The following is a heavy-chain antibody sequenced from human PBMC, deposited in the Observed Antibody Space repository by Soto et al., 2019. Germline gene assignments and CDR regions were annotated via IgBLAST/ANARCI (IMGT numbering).Heavy chain of an antibody. D-gene: IGHD6-6*01. V-gene: IGHV3-13*04. Sequence: EVQLVESGGGLVQPGGSLRLSCVASGFTFSSYDVHWVRQATGKGLEWVSGIGTAGDTYYAGSVKGRFTISRENAKNSSYLQMNSLRAGDTAVYYCARGALGFDPWGQGTLVAVSS. CDR1: GFTFSSYD. CDR3: ARGALGFDP. CDR2: IGTAGDT. J-gene: IGHJ5*02.